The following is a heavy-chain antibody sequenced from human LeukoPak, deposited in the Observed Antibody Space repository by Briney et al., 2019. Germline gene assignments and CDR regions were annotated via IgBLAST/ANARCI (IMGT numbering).Heavy chain of an antibody. CDR3: AKDRGYSYGLPDY. V-gene: IGHV3-30-3*01. CDR2: ISYDGSNK. Sequence: AGGSLRLSCAASGFTFSSYAMHWVRQAPGKGLEWVAVISYDGSNKYSADSVKGRFTISRDNSKNTLYLQMNSLRAEDTAVYYCAKDRGYSYGLPDYWGQGTLVTVSS. J-gene: IGHJ4*02. D-gene: IGHD5-18*01. CDR1: GFTFSSYA.